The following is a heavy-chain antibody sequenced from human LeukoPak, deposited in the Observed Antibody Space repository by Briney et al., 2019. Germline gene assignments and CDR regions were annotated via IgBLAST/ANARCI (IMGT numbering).Heavy chain of an antibody. Sequence: SETLSLTCAVYGGSFSGYYWSWIRQPPGKGLEWIGEINHSGGTNYNPSLKSRVTISVDTSKNQFSLKLSSVTAADTAVYYCARGWEQLVFNWFDPWGQGTLVTVSS. V-gene: IGHV4-34*01. CDR1: GGSFSGYY. CDR3: ARGWEQLVFNWFDP. D-gene: IGHD6-6*01. CDR2: INHSGGT. J-gene: IGHJ5*02.